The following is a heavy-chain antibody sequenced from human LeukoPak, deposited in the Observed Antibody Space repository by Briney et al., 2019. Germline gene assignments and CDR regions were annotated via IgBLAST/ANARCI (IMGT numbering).Heavy chain of an antibody. CDR3: ARAPPKYYYGPFGY. Sequence: GGSLRLSCAASGFTFNNYGMHWVRQAPGKGLEWVAFIRYDGSNKYYADSVKGRFTISRDNSKNTLYLQMNSLRAEDTAVYYCARAPPKYYYGPFGYWGQGTLVTVSS. CDR2: IRYDGSNK. V-gene: IGHV3-30*02. CDR1: GFTFNNYG. D-gene: IGHD3-10*01. J-gene: IGHJ4*02.